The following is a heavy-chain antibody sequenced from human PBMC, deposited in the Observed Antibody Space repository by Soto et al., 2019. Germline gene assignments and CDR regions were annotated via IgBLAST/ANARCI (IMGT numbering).Heavy chain of an antibody. Sequence: GGSLRLSCAASGFTFSSYGMHWVRQAPGKGLEWVAVISYDGSNKYYADSVKGRFTISRDNSKNTLYLQMNSLRAEDTAVYYCAKVLESSGYSYGYAFDIWGQGTMVTVSS. CDR1: GFTFSSYG. J-gene: IGHJ3*02. CDR3: AKVLESSGYSYGYAFDI. D-gene: IGHD5-18*01. CDR2: ISYDGSNK. V-gene: IGHV3-30*18.